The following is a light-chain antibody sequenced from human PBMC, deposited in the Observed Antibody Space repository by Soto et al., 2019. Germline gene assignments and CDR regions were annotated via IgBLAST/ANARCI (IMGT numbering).Light chain of an antibody. J-gene: IGKJ4*01. CDR2: AAS. CDR1: ESVSTN. V-gene: IGKV3-15*01. CDR3: QQYDIATG. Sequence: EVVMTQSPASLSVSPGERATLSCRASESVSTNLARYRQKPGQPPRLLIYAASTRATGVPARFSGSGSGTEFTLTISSLQSEDFAVYYCQQYDIATGFGGGTKVEIK.